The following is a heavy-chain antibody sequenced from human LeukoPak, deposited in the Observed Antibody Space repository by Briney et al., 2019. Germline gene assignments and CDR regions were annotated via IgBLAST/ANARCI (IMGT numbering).Heavy chain of an antibody. J-gene: IGHJ6*03. CDR2: LYLCVST. CDR3: ARMKFYDSTGHSPGHYMDV. Sequence: SETLSLTCTVSGGPMYSYYWSWIRQSAGKGLEWIGRLYLCVSTDYNPSLKSRVTMSVDASKKQFALKLSAVTAADTAVYYCARMKFYDSTGHSPGHYMDVWGKGTTAIVSS. D-gene: IGHD3-22*01. V-gene: IGHV4-4*07. CDR1: GGPMYSYY.